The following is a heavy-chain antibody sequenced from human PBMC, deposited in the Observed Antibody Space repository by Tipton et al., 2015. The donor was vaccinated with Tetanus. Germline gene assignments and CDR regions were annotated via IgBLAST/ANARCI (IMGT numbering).Heavy chain of an antibody. CDR1: GYSFTSYW. V-gene: IGHV5-10-1*01. CDR2: IDPSDSYT. CDR3: ARRRLPNYYDSSGYYVYFDY. Sequence: QLVQSGAEVKKPGESLRISCKGSGYSFTSYWISWVRQMPGKGLEWMGRIDPSDSYTNYSPSFQGHVTISADKSISTAYLQWISLKASDTAMYYCARRRLPNYYDSSGYYVYFDYWGQGTLVTVSS. D-gene: IGHD3-22*01. J-gene: IGHJ4*02.